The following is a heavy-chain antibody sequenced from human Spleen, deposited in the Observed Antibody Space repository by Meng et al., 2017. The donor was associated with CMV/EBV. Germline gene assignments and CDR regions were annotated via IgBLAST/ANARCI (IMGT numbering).Heavy chain of an antibody. D-gene: IGHD3-16*01. J-gene: IGHJ4*02. CDR1: GFTFRGYW. CDR2: VNNDGSST. CDR3: ARDLHPLHRVLVWYFDY. Sequence: GESLKISCAASGFTFRGYWMHWVRQAPGKGLVWVSGVNNDGSSTTYADSVKGRFTISRDNAKNTVHLQMNSLRAEDTAVYYCARDLHPLHRVLVWYFDYWGQGTLVTVSS. V-gene: IGHV3-74*01.